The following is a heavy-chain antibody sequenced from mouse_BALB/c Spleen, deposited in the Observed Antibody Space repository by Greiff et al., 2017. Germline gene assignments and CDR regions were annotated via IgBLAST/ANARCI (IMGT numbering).Heavy chain of an antibody. CDR3: ARALYYYCSSYWYFDV. J-gene: IGHJ1*01. V-gene: IGHV5-9-4*01. CDR1: GFTFSSYA. Sequence: EVKVVESGGGLVKPGGSLKLSCAASGFTFSSYAMSWVRQSPEKRLEWVAEISSGGSYTYYPDTVTGRFTFSRDNAKNTLYLEMSSLRSEDTAMYYCARALYYYCSSYWYFDVWGAGTTVTVSS. D-gene: IGHD1-1*01. CDR2: ISSGGSYT.